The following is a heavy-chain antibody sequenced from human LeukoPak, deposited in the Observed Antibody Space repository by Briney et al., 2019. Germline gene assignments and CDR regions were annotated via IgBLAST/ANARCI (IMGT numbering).Heavy chain of an antibody. CDR3: ARGIAVAGPFDY. J-gene: IGHJ4*02. V-gene: IGHV4-31*03. Sequence: PSQTLSLTCTVSGGSISSGGYYWSWIRQHPGKGLEWIGYIYYSGSTYYNPSLKSRVTISVDTSKNQFSLKLSSVTAADTAVYYCARGIAVAGPFDYWGQGTLVTVSS. CDR2: IYYSGST. D-gene: IGHD6-19*01. CDR1: GGSISSGGYY.